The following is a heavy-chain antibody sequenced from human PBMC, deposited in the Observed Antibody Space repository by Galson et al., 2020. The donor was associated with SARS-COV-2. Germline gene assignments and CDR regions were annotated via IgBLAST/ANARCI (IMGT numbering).Heavy chain of an antibody. CDR3: ARDNSGGCSDWGDAFDI. D-gene: IGHD2-15*01. CDR1: GDSISSGGYS. Sequence: SETLSLTCAVSGDSISSGGYSWSWIRQPPGKGLEWIGYIYYSGGTYYNPSLKSRLTISVDASRNQFSLKLTSVTAADTAGYSCARDNSGGCSDWGDAFDICGQGTMVTVS. V-gene: IGHV4-30-4*07. J-gene: IGHJ3*02. CDR2: IYYSGGT.